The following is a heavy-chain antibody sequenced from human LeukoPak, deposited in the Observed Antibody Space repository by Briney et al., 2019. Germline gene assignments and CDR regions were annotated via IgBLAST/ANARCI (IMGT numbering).Heavy chain of an antibody. CDR2: IYYNGST. D-gene: IGHD6-19*01. J-gene: IGHJ3*02. V-gene: IGHV4-31*03. CDR3: ARGYKLSSGWPNDAFDI. Sequence: SETLSLTCTVSGGSISSGGYYWSWIRQHPGKGLGWIGYIYYNGSTYYNPSLKSRVTISVDTSKNQFSLKLSSVTAADTAVYYCARGYKLSSGWPNDAFDIWGQGTMVTVSS. CDR1: GGSISSGGYY.